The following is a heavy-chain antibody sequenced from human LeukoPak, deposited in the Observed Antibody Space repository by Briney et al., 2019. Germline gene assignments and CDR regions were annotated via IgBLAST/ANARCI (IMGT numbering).Heavy chain of an antibody. D-gene: IGHD2-15*01. J-gene: IGHJ4*02. CDR1: GFTFDDYG. CDR2: INWNGGST. CDR3: ARDLTCSGGSCYFDY. V-gene: IGHV3-20*04. Sequence: GGSLRLSCAASGFTFDDYGMGWVRQAPGKGLEWVSGINWNGGSTGYADSVKGRFTISRDNAKNSLYLQMNSLRAEDTALYYCARDLTCSGGSCYFDYWGQGTLVTVSS.